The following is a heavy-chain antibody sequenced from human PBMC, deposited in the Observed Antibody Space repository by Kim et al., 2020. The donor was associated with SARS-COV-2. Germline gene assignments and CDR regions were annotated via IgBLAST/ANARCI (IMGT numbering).Heavy chain of an antibody. CDR3: ARVTTSCYYYGMDV. CDR1: GFTVSSNY. V-gene: IGHV3-66*01. CDR2: IYSGGST. J-gene: IGHJ6*02. Sequence: GGSLRLSCTASGFTVSSNYMSWVRQAPGKGLEWVSVIYSGGSTYYADSVKGRFTISRDNSKNTLYLQMNSLRAEDTAVYYCARVTTSCYYYGMDVWGQGTTVTVSS. D-gene: IGHD4-4*01.